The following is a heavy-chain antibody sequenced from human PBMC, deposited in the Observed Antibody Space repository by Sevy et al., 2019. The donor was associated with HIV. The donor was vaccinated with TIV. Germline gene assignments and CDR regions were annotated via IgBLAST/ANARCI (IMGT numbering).Heavy chain of an antibody. Sequence: GESLKISCKGSGYSFTAYWIDWVRQVPGKGLEWMGTIYPGDSETRYSPSVQGQVTISADKSLTTAYLQWSSLKASDTAVYYCARPTGQKVGIDFGTLDIWGQGTMVTVSS. CDR2: IYPGDSET. CDR3: ARPTGQKVGIDFGTLDI. D-gene: IGHD4-17*01. J-gene: IGHJ3*02. V-gene: IGHV5-51*01. CDR1: GYSFTAYW.